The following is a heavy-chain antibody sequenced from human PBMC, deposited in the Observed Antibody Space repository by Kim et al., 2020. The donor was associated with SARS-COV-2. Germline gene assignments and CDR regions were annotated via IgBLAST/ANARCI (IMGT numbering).Heavy chain of an antibody. Sequence: SETLSLTCTVSGGSISSYYWSWIRQPPGKGLEWIGYIYYSGSTNYNPSLKSRVTISVDTSKNQFSLKLSSVTAADTAVYYCARDWGGSYSRGGGRYYYYGMDVWGQGTTVTVSS. V-gene: IGHV4-59*01. CDR1: GGSISSYY. CDR2: IYYSGST. CDR3: ARDWGGSYSRGGGRYYYYGMDV. J-gene: IGHJ6*02. D-gene: IGHD1-26*01.